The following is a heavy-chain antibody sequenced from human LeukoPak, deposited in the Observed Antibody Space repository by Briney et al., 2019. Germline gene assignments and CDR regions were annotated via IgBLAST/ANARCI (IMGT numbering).Heavy chain of an antibody. J-gene: IGHJ4*02. V-gene: IGHV1-2*02. CDR2: INPNSGGT. Sequence: ASVKVSCKASGFTFTAYYMHWVRQAPGQGLEWMGSINPNSGGTSYAQKFQGRVTMTRDTSISTAYMELSKLRSDDTAVYYCASLFYYDSSGYFSFDYWGQGTLVTVSS. CDR1: GFTFTAYY. D-gene: IGHD3-22*01. CDR3: ASLFYYDSSGYFSFDY.